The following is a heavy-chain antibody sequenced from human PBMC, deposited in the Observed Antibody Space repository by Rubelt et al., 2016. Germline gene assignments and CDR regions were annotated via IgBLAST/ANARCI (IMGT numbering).Heavy chain of an antibody. CDR1: GGSFSAYY. CDR3: ARGLFPGIAGLCC. Sequence: QVQLQQWGAGLLKPSETLSLTCVVSGGSFSAYYRSWIRQPPGKGLEWIGEINHSGSTTYNPSLKSRVTISVDTSKNQISLNVNAVTAADTAVYYCARGLFPGIAGLCCWGQGTLVTVSS. V-gene: IGHV4-34*01. D-gene: IGHD6-13*01. CDR2: INHSGST. J-gene: IGHJ4*02.